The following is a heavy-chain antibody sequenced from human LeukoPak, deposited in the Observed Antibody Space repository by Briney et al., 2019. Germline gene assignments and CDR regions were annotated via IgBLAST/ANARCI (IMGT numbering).Heavy chain of an antibody. D-gene: IGHD3-22*01. CDR3: ARRGVVYYDSSGYYAPDY. J-gene: IGHJ4*02. V-gene: IGHV4-59*01. Sequence: SETLSLTCTVSGGSISSYYRSWIRQPPGKGLEWIGYIYYSGSTNYNPSLKSRVTVSVDTSKNQFSLKLSSVTAADTAVYYCARRGVVYYDSSGYYAPDYWGQGTLVTVSS. CDR1: GGSISSYY. CDR2: IYYSGST.